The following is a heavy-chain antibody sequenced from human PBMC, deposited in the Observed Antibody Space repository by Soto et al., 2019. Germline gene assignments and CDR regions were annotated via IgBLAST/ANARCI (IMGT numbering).Heavy chain of an antibody. V-gene: IGHV4-59*01. CDR1: GGSISGYY. CDR3: ARDLWGYCATDCSPLDV. CDR2: MYNTGST. Sequence: PSETLSLTCTVSGGSISGYYWSWIRQPPGKGLEWIGYMYNTGSTVYNPSFKSRVTISVDTSKNQFSLKLNSVTAADTAVYYCARDLWGYCATDCSPLDVWGQGTTVTVS. J-gene: IGHJ6*02. D-gene: IGHD2-21*02.